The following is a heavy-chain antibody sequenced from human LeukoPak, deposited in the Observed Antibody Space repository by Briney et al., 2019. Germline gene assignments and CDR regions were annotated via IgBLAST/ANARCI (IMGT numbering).Heavy chain of an antibody. V-gene: IGHV4-39*01. Sequence: SETLSLTCSVSDGSISSSSYYWGGIRPRPGKGLEWIGTIYYSGSTYYNPSLNSRVTISVDPSKHQFTLKLNSVTAADTAVYYCARHRTIYYYMDVWGKGTTVTVSS. CDR3: ARHRTIYYYMDV. D-gene: IGHD1/OR15-1a*01. CDR1: DGSISSSSYY. J-gene: IGHJ6*03. CDR2: IYYSGST.